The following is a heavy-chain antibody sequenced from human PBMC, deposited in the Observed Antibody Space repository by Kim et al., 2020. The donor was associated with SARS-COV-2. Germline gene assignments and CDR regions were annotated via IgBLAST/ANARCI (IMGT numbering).Heavy chain of an antibody. V-gene: IGHV3-48*03. CDR3: AAKNRWLQSMTHDY. Sequence: GGSLRLSCAASGFTFSSYEMNWVRQAPGKGLEWVSYISSSGSTIYYADSVKGRFTISRDNAKNSLYLQMNSLRAEDTAVYYCAAKNRWLQSMTHDYWGQGTLVTVSS. CDR2: ISSSGSTI. J-gene: IGHJ4*02. D-gene: IGHD5-12*01. CDR1: GFTFSSYE.